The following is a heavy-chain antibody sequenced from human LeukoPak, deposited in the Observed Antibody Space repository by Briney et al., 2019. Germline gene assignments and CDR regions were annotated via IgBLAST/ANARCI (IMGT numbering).Heavy chain of an antibody. J-gene: IGHJ3*02. CDR2: INPNSGGT. CDR3: ARGLAGRRHKDYAFDI. V-gene: IGHV1-2*02. Sequence: ASVKVSCKASGYTFTGYYMHWVRQAPGQGLEWMGWINPNSGGTNYAQKFQGRVTMTRDTSISTAYMEQSRLRSDDTAVYYCARGLAGRRHKDYAFDIWGQGTMVTVSS. CDR1: GYTFTGYY. D-gene: IGHD2-21*01.